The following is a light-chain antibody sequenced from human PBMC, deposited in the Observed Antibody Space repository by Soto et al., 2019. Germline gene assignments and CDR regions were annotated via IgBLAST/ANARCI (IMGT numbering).Light chain of an antibody. V-gene: IGKV1-5*03. CDR1: QSVSNW. CDR2: KAS. Sequence: DIQMTQSPSTLSASVGDRVTITCRASQSVSNWLAWYQQKPGKPPKLLIYKASTLESGVPSRFSGSGSGTEFSLTISSLQPDDFATYYCQQYNSFWTFGQGTKVEI. CDR3: QQYNSFWT. J-gene: IGKJ1*01.